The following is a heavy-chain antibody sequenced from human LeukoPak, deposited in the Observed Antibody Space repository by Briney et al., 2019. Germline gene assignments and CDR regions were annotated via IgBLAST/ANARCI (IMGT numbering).Heavy chain of an antibody. CDR2: INPDASEK. V-gene: IGHV3-7*01. J-gene: IGHJ4*02. Sequence: GGSLRLSCAASGFNFRSDWMSWVRQAPGKGLEWVANINPDASEKYYVDSIKRRFTISRDNAKNTLYLQVSSLRAEDTAVYYCARAGTTGSVDYWGQGTLVTVSS. CDR1: GFNFRSDW. D-gene: IGHD1-14*01. CDR3: ARAGTTGSVDY.